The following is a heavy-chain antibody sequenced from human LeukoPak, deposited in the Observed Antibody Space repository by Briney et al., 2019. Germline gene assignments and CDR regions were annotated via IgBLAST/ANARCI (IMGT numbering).Heavy chain of an antibody. J-gene: IGHJ3*02. CDR3: ARGGWIRAFDI. CDR2: INHSGST. CDR1: GGSFSGYY. D-gene: IGHD5-18*01. V-gene: IGHV4-34*01. Sequence: PSETLSLTCAVYGGSFSGYYWSWIRQARGKGLEWIGEINHSGSTNYNPSLKSRVTISVDTSKNQFSLKQSSVTAADTAVYYCARGGWIRAFDIWGQGTMVTVSS.